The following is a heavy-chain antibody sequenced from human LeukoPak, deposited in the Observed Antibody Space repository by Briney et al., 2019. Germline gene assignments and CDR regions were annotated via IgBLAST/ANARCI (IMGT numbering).Heavy chain of an antibody. J-gene: IGHJ3*02. D-gene: IGHD3-22*01. CDR3: ARGNPLLTYYYDSSGYPSGAFDI. CDR2: ISYDGSNK. Sequence: PGGSLRLSCAASGFTFSSYAMHWVRQAPGKGLEWVAVISYDGSNKYYADSVKGRFTISRDNSKNTLYLQMNSLRAEDTAVYYCARGNPLLTYYYDSSGYPSGAFDIWGQGTMVTVSS. V-gene: IGHV3-30*04. CDR1: GFTFSSYA.